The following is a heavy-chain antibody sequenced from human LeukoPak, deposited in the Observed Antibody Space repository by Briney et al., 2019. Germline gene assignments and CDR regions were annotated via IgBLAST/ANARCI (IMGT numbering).Heavy chain of an antibody. J-gene: IGHJ6*03. CDR2: IYYSGST. CDR3: AREYDILTGYGPGDYYYYMDV. D-gene: IGHD3-9*01. CDR1: GGSISSSSYY. Sequence: SETLSLTCTVSGGSISSSSYYWGWIRQPPGKGLEWIGSIYYSGSTYYNPSLKSRVTISVDTSKNQFSLKLSSVTAADTAVYYCAREYDILTGYGPGDYYYYMDVWGKGTTVTVSS. V-gene: IGHV4-39*07.